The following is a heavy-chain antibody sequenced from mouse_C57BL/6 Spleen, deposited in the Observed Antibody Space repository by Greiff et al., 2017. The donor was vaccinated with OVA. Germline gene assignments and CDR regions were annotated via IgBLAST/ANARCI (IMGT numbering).Heavy chain of an antibody. CDR3: ARSSYYSNPYYYAMDY. J-gene: IGHJ4*01. CDR2: INPNNGGT. CDR1: GYTFTDYN. V-gene: IGHV1-18*01. D-gene: IGHD2-5*01. Sequence: EVQLVESGPELVKPGASVKIPCKASGYTFTDYNMDWVKQSHGKSLEWIGDINPNNGGTIYNQKFKGKATLTVDKSSSTAYMELRSLTSEDTAVYYCARSSYYSNPYYYAMDYWGQGTSVTVSS.